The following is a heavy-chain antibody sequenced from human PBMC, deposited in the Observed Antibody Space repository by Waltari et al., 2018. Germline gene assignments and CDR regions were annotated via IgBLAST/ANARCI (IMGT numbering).Heavy chain of an antibody. CDR2: MSPNSGHT. V-gene: IGHV1-8*01. J-gene: IGHJ6*02. CDR3: ARMRVDDGMDV. D-gene: IGHD3-3*01. Sequence: QVQLVQSGAEVKKPGASVKVSCKASGYSFTNYDIHWVRQATGQGLEWMGWMSPNSGHTAYAQNLQGRVTLTTNNSTSTAYLELSSLRSEDTAVYYCARMRVDDGMDVWGQGTTVTVSS. CDR1: GYSFTNYD.